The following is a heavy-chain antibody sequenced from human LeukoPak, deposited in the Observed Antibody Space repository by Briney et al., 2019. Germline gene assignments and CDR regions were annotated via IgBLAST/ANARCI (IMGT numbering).Heavy chain of an antibody. J-gene: IGHJ2*01. Sequence: SETLSLTRTVSGGSISSYYWSWIRQPPGKGLEWIGYIYYSGSTNYNPSLKSRVTISVDTSKNQFSLKLSSVTAADTAVYYCARVPEYCSSTSCPTWYFDLWGRGTLVTVSS. D-gene: IGHD2-2*01. CDR3: ARVPEYCSSTSCPTWYFDL. CDR1: GGSISSYY. V-gene: IGHV4-59*01. CDR2: IYYSGST.